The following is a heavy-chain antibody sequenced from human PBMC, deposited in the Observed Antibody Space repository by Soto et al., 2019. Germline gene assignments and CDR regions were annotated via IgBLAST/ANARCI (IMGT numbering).Heavy chain of an antibody. J-gene: IGHJ6*02. D-gene: IGHD2-15*01. CDR2: ILYDGKKN. V-gene: IGHV3-30*18. CDR3: AKDEVLVEVVARDSYGMDV. CDR1: GFTFSSYG. Sequence: QVQLVESGGGVVQPGRSLRLSCAASGFTFSSYGMHWVRQAPGKGLEWVALILYDGKKNYYADSVKGRFTISRDNSKNTLYLQMNSLRAEDTAVYYCAKDEVLVEVVARDSYGMDVWGQGTTVTVSS.